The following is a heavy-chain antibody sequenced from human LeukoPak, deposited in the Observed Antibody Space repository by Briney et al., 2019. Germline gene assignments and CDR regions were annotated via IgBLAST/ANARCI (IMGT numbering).Heavy chain of an antibody. D-gene: IGHD2-2*01. J-gene: IGHJ6*03. CDR1: GFTFSSYW. Sequence: PGGSLRLSCAASGFTFSSYWMSWVRQAPGKGPEWVANIKQDGSEKYYVDSVKGRFTISRDNAKNSLYLQMNSLRAEDTAVYYCARGSGNARGHYYMDVWGKGTTVTVSS. CDR2: IKQDGSEK. CDR3: ARGSGNARGHYYMDV. V-gene: IGHV3-7*01.